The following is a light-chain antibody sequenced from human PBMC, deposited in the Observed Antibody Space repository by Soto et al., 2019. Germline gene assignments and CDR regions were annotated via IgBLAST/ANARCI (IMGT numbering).Light chain of an antibody. Sequence: EIVLTQSPGTLSLSPGERVTLSCRASQTVSSNYLAWYQQKPGQAPRLLIYAASSRAAGIADRFSASGSGTDFTLTISRLEPEDSAVYYCQQYGSSPWMYTFGQGTKLEIK. CDR1: QTVSSNY. J-gene: IGKJ2*01. V-gene: IGKV3-20*01. CDR2: AAS. CDR3: QQYGSSPWMYT.